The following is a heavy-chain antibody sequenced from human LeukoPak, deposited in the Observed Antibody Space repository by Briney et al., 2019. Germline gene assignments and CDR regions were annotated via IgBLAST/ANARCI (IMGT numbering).Heavy chain of an antibody. V-gene: IGHV4-59*01. CDR3: AGDSSGWSWGWFDP. D-gene: IGHD6-19*01. Sequence: PSETLSLTCTVSGGSISSYYWGWIRQPPGKGLEWIGYIYDTGNTNYNPSLKSRVTISLDTSKNQFSLKLNSMTAAGTAVYFCAGDSSGWSWGWFDPWGQGTLVTVSS. CDR1: GGSISSYY. CDR2: IYDTGNT. J-gene: IGHJ5*02.